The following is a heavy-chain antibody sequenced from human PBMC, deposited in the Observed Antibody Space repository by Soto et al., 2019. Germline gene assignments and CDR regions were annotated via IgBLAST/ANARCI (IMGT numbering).Heavy chain of an antibody. Sequence: RASVKVSCKASGYTFTDYYIHWVRQAPGQGLEWVGWINPDSGGTNLAQRFQGRVTMTSDTSINTAYMELSSLRSDDTAVYYCAIRTGQLAIISEFDGDWFFEVWGRGTLVTSPQ. V-gene: IGHV1-2*02. J-gene: IGHJ2*01. D-gene: IGHD2-2*01. CDR3: AIRTGQLAIISEFDGDWFFEV. CDR2: INPDSGGT. CDR1: GYTFTDYY.